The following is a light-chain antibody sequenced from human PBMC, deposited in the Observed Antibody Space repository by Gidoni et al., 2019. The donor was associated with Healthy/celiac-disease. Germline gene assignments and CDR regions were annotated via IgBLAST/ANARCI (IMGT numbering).Light chain of an antibody. J-gene: IGKJ5*01. CDR1: QSLLHSNGYNY. V-gene: IGKV2-28*01. Sequence: DIVMTQSPLSLHVTPGEPASIPCRSSQSLLHSNGYNYLHWYLQKPGQSPQLLIYLGSNLASGVPDRFSGSGSGTDFTLKISRVEAEDVGVYYCMQALQTPITFGQGTRLEIK. CDR2: LGS. CDR3: MQALQTPIT.